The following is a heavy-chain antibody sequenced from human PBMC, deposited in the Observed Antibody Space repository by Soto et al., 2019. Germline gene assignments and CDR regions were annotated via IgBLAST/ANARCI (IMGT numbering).Heavy chain of an antibody. J-gene: IGHJ6*03. CDR2: IKQDGSEK. V-gene: IGHV3-7*01. CDR3: ARDHGDVGVVSHYYYYYMDV. Sequence: GGSLRLSCAASGFTFSSYWMSWVRQAPGKGLEWVANIKQDGSEKYYVDSVKGRFTISRDNAKNSLYLQMNSLRAEDTAVYYCARDHGDVGVVSHYYYYYMDVWGKGTTVTVSS. CDR1: GFTFSSYW. D-gene: IGHD3-3*01.